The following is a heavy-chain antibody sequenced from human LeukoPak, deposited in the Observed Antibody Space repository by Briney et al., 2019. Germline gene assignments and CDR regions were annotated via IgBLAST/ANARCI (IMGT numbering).Heavy chain of an antibody. Sequence: GGSLRLSCAASGFTFSGYYMSWIRQAPGKGLEWVSYISSSSSYTNYADSVKGRFTISRDNAKNSLYLQMNSLRAEDTAVYYCARESRGYYDSSGLNYWGQGTLVTVSS. D-gene: IGHD3-22*01. CDR3: ARESRGYYDSSGLNY. CDR1: GFTFSGYY. CDR2: ISSSSSYT. J-gene: IGHJ4*02. V-gene: IGHV3-11*06.